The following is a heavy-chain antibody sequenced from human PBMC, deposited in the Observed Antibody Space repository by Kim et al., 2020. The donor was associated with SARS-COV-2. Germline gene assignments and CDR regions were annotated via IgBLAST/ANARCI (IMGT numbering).Heavy chain of an antibody. D-gene: IGHD2-21*02. CDR1: GFTFTICA. V-gene: IGHV3-23*01. Sequence: GGSLRLSCTASGFTFTICAMSWVRQAPGKGLEWVSTISGSGSSTYYADSVKGRFTISRDDSRNTLYLQLNSLRAEDTAIYYCAKDGASLRLLPNWYFDL. CDR2: ISGSGSST. CDR3: AKDGASLRLLPNWYFDL. J-gene: IGHJ2*01.